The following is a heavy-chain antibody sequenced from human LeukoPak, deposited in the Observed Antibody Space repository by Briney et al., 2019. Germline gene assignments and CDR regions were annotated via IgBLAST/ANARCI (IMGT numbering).Heavy chain of an antibody. CDR1: GYSFTSYW. CDR3: ARNYHYDILTGCTNWFDP. D-gene: IGHD3-9*01. Sequence: GESLKISCKGSGYSFTSYWIGWVRQMPGKGLEWMGIIYPGDSDTRYSPSFQGQVTISADKSISTAYLQWSSLKASDTAMYYCARNYHYDILTGCTNWFDPWGQGTLVTVSS. CDR2: IYPGDSDT. V-gene: IGHV5-51*01. J-gene: IGHJ5*02.